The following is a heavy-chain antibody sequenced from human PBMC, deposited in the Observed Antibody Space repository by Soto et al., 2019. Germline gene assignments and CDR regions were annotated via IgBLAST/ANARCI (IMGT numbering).Heavy chain of an antibody. J-gene: IGHJ4*02. CDR3: ARARIDY. CDR2: INLDGSEK. Sequence: EVQLVESGGGLVQPGVSLRLSCAASGFTFITYWMTWVRQAPGKGLEGVATINLDGSEKHYGDSVKGRFTVSRDNAKNSLFLQMNSLRAEDTAVYYCARARIDYWGQGTLVTVSS. V-gene: IGHV3-7*01. CDR1: GFTFITYW.